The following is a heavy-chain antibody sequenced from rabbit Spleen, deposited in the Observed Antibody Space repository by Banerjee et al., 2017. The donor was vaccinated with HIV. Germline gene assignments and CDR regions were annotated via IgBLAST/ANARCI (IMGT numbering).Heavy chain of an antibody. V-gene: IGHV1S7*01. CDR2: IDPVFGIT. D-gene: IGHD1-1*01. CDR3: AREDVGGSINL. CDR1: GFTLSSYY. Sequence: QLEESAGGLVQPGGSLKLSCKASGFTLSSYYMNWVRQAPGKGLEWIGYIDPVFGITYYANWVNGRFTISTDNAQHTVDLQMNSLTAADTATYFCAREDVGGSINLWGQGTLVTVS. J-gene: IGHJ4*01.